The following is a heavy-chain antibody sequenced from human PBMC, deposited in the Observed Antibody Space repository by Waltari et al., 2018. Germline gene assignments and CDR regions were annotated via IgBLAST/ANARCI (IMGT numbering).Heavy chain of an antibody. CDR3: ARGSEVWRDY. D-gene: IGHD2-8*01. Sequence: QVQLVQSGSEVKKHGASVKVSGKASGYTFTSYAIHWVGQATGQGLEWMGWMNPNSGNTGYAQKFQGRVTMTRNTSISTAYMELSSLRSEDTAVYYCARGSEVWRDYWGQGTLVTVSS. CDR1: GYTFTSYA. J-gene: IGHJ4*02. CDR2: MNPNSGNT. V-gene: IGHV1-8*02.